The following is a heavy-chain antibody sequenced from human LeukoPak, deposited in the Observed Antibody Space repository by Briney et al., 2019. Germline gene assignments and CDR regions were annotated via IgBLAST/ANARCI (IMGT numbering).Heavy chain of an antibody. CDR2: ITGTGGR. CDR1: GFTLTNHG. Sequence: GGSLRLSCAVSGFTLTNHGVSWVRQAPGKGLEWVSIITGTGGRYYGDSVKGRFILSRDNSKNTVYMQMSSLRAEDTATYYCAKDYCRDGNCPFPFLDSWGQGTLVTVSP. J-gene: IGHJ4*02. V-gene: IGHV3-23*01. D-gene: IGHD2-15*01. CDR3: AKDYCRDGNCPFPFLDS.